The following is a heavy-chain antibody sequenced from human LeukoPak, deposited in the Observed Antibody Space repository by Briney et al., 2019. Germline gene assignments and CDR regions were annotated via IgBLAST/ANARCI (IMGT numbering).Heavy chain of an antibody. D-gene: IGHD6-19*01. J-gene: IGHJ3*02. Sequence: GESLKISCKGSGYNFTTYWIGWVRQMPGKGLEWMGIIYPGDFDTRYSPSFQGQVIISADKSIRIAYLQWSSLKASDTAMYYCARRIPSAGDAFGIWGQGTMVTVSS. CDR1: GYNFTTYW. V-gene: IGHV5-51*01. CDR2: IYPGDFDT. CDR3: ARRIPSAGDAFGI.